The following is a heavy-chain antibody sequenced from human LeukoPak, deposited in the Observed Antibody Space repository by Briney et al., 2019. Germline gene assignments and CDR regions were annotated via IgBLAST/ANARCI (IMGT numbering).Heavy chain of an antibody. CDR3: ACSSGTGTTRNYYYYMDV. CDR1: GYTFTGYY. V-gene: IGHV1-2*02. D-gene: IGHD1-7*01. CDR2: INPNSGGT. Sequence: ASVKVSCKASGYTFTGYYFHWVRQAPGQGLEWLGWINPNSGGTNYAQQFQGRVTMTWDTSITTAYMELRGLRSDDTAVYYCACSSGTGTTRNYYYYMDVWGKGATVTVSS. J-gene: IGHJ6*03.